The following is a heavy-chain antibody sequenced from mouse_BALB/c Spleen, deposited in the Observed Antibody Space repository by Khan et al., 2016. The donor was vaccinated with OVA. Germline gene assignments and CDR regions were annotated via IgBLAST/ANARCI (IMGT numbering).Heavy chain of an antibody. CDR3: ARTYGSDFDY. Sequence: VQLQQSGPELVKPGASVKISCKASGYSFTGYFMNWVMQSHGKSLEWIGRINPHIGETFYNQKFRDKASLTVDESSSTAHRELRSLASEDSAVYYCARTYGSDFDYWGQGTTLTVSS. D-gene: IGHD1-1*01. CDR2: INPHIGET. CDR1: GYSFTGYF. V-gene: IGHV1-20*02. J-gene: IGHJ2*01.